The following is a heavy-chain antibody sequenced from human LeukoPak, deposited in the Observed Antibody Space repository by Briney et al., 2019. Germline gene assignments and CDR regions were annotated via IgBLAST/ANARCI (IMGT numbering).Heavy chain of an antibody. J-gene: IGHJ6*02. V-gene: IGHV3-21*01. D-gene: IGHD2-21*01. CDR1: GFTFSSYS. CDR3: AIWGDFVVDYGMDV. CDR2: ISSSSSYI. Sequence: PGGSLRLSCAASGFTFSSYSMNWVRQAPGKGLEWVSSISSSSSYIYYADSVKGRFTISRDNAKNSLYLQMNSLRAEDTAVYYCAIWGDFVVDYGMDVWGQGTTVTVSS.